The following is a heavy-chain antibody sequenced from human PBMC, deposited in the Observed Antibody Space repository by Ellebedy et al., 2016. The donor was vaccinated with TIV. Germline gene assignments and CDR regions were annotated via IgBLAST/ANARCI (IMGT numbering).Heavy chain of an antibody. J-gene: IGHJ4*02. V-gene: IGHV3-15*01. CDR1: GFTFSGSA. CDR3: TTGGGYDFDY. Sequence: GGSLRLXXAASGFTFSGSAMHWVRQAPGKGLEWVGRIKSKTDGGTTDYAAPVKGRFTISRDDSKNTLYLQMNSLKTEDTAVYYCTTGGGYDFDYWGQGTLVTVSS. D-gene: IGHD5-12*01. CDR2: IKSKTDGGTT.